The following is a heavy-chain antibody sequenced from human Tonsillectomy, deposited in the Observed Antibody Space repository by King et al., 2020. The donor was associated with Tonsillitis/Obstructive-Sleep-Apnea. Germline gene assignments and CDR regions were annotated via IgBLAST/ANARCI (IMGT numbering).Heavy chain of an antibody. CDR1: GGSFSGYY. CDR2: INHSGST. Sequence: HVQLQQWGAGLLKPSETLSLTCAVSGGSFSGYYWSWIRQPPGKGLEWIGEINHSGSTNYNPSLKSRVTISVDTSKNQFSLKLSSVTAADTAVYYCARAGGYCSSTSCYVYYFDYWGQGTLVTVSS. D-gene: IGHD2-2*01. J-gene: IGHJ4*02. V-gene: IGHV4-34*01. CDR3: ARAGGYCSSTSCYVYYFDY.